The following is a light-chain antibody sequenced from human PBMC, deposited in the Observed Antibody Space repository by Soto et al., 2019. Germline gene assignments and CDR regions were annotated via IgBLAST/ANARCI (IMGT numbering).Light chain of an antibody. CDR1: QRLSASD. CDR2: GVS. V-gene: IGKV3-20*01. J-gene: IGKJ5*01. Sequence: EIVFTQSPATLSLSHGQRATLSCRASQRLSASDIAWYQQKPGQAPKFLIYGVSSRATGIPDRFSGSGSGTDFTLTISRLEPEDFAVYHCQQYGSSPLITFGQGTRLEI. CDR3: QQYGSSPLIT.